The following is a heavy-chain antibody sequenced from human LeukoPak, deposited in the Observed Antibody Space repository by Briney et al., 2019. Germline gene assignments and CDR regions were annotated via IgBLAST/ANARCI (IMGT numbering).Heavy chain of an antibody. J-gene: IGHJ4*02. CDR1: GGSLSSSSYY. CDR3: ARAGTNYYDSSGWVDY. CDR2: IYYSGST. D-gene: IGHD3-22*01. V-gene: IGHV4-39*07. Sequence: SETLSLTCTVSGGSLSSSSYYWGWICQPLGKGLEWIGSIYYSGSTYYNPSLKSRVTISVDTSKNQFSLKLSSVTAADTAVYYCARAGTNYYDSSGWVDYWGQGTLVTVSS.